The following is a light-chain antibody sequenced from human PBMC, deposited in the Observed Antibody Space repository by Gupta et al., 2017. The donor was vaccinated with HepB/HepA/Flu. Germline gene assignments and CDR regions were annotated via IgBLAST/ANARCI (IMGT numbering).Light chain of an antibody. CDR2: TAS. V-gene: IGKV1-39*01. CDR1: QNINKY. CDR3: QRSYSTPWT. Sequence: IQMTQSPSSLSASLGDRVTITCRASQNINKYLNWYQQKPGKAPKLLLYTASNLQSGVPSRFGGSGSGTAFTLTISSLQPEDFATYYCQRSYSTPWTFGQGTKVEVK. J-gene: IGKJ1*01.